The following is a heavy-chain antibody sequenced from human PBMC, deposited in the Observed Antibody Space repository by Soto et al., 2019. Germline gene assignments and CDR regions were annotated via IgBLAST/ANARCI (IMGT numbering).Heavy chain of an antibody. Sequence: SETLSLTCTVSGGSISSSSYYWGWIRQPPGKGLEWIGNVYYTGSTYDNPSLKSRITLSVDRSKNQFSLKLSSVTAADTAVYYCARLLYDSRGYYYFDYWGRGTLVTVSS. D-gene: IGHD3-22*01. CDR3: ARLLYDSRGYYYFDY. V-gene: IGHV4-39*01. CDR1: GGSISSSSYY. J-gene: IGHJ4*02. CDR2: VYYTGST.